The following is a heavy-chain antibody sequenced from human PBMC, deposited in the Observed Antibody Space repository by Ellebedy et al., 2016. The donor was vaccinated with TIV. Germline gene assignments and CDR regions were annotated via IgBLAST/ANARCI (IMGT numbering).Heavy chain of an antibody. CDR2: ISGSGGST. CDR3: AKDREQGGNWVFDY. D-gene: IGHD7-27*01. CDR1: GFTFSSYW. J-gene: IGHJ4*02. V-gene: IGHV3-23*01. Sequence: GESLKISCAASGFTFSSYWMTWVRQAPGKGLEWVSAISGSGGSTYYADSVKGRFTISRDNSKSTLYLQMNSLRAEDTAVYYCAKDREQGGNWVFDYWGQGTLVTVSS.